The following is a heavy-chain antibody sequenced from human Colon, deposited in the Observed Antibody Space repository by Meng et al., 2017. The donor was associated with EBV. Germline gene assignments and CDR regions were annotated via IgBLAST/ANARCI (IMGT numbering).Heavy chain of an antibody. J-gene: IGHJ4*02. CDR1: GGPLRSRNW. CDR2: IYHSGST. Sequence: LRARCPSLGTPVGTLSLHRAVCGGPLRSRNWWSWVRQPPGKGLEWIEEIYHSGSTNYNPSLKSRVTISVDESKNQFSLRLSSVTAADTAVYYCARVGAYCGGDCYHPRWGQGTLVTVSS. CDR3: ARVGAYCGGDCYHPR. D-gene: IGHD2-21*02. V-gene: IGHV4-4*02.